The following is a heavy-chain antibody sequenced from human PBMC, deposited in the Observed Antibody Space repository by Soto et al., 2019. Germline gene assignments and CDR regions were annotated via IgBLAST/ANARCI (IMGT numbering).Heavy chain of an antibody. Sequence: EVQLLESGGGWVQPGGSLRLSCAASGFTFNAYAMTWVRQASGKGLEWVSAIGGSGGNRYYAASVRGRFTISRDNSKDTVDLQMNSLRVEDTAVYYCARVASDYINSVDHWGQGILVSVSS. J-gene: IGHJ4*02. D-gene: IGHD4-4*01. CDR3: ARVASDYINSVDH. V-gene: IGHV3-23*01. CDR2: IGGSGGNR. CDR1: GFTFNAYA.